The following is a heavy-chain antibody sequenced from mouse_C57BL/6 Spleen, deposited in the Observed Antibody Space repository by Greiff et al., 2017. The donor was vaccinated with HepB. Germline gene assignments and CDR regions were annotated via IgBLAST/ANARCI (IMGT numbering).Heavy chain of an antibody. Sequence: QVQLQQSGAELVKPGASVKMSCKASGYTFTSYWITWVKQRPGQGLEWIGDIYPGSGSTNYNEKFKSKATLTVDTSSSTAYMQLSSLTSEDSAVYYCARYRVYYARDYFDYWGQGTTLTVSS. D-gene: IGHD1-1*01. J-gene: IGHJ2*01. V-gene: IGHV1-55*01. CDR2: IYPGSGST. CDR3: ARYRVYYARDYFDY. CDR1: GYTFTSYW.